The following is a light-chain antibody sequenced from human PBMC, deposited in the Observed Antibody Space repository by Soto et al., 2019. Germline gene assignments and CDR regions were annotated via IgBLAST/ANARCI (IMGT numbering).Light chain of an antibody. CDR2: GAS. J-gene: IGKJ4*01. Sequence: EIVLTQYPGTLSLSPGERGTLSCRASQSIVGNYLAWYQQKPGQAPMLLIYGASTRAAGIPHRFTGSGTGTDFTLTISRLEPEDFAVYYCRQCGRSLGFAFGGGTQVDIK. CDR3: RQCGRSLGFA. V-gene: IGKV3-20*01. CDR1: QSIVGNY.